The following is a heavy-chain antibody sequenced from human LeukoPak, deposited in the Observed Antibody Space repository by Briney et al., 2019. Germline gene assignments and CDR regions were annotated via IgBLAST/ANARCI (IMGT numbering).Heavy chain of an antibody. D-gene: IGHD6-19*01. V-gene: IGHV3-9*03. Sequence: PGGSLRLSCVASGFSFSSYWMHWVRQAPGKGLEWVSGISWNSGSIGYADSVKGRFTISRDNAKNSLYLQMNSLRAEDMALYYCAKGGDSQWLVGDYFDYWGQGTLVTVSS. CDR3: AKGGDSQWLVGDYFDY. CDR2: ISWNSGSI. CDR1: GFSFSSYW. J-gene: IGHJ4*02.